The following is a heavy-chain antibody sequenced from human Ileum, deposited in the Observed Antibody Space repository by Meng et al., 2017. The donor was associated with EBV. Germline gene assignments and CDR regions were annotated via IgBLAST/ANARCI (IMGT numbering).Heavy chain of an antibody. CDR3: EKEEVSRRFDY. J-gene: IGHJ4*02. CDR1: GSSCSDYG. CDR2: ITYDGSTK. V-gene: IGHV3-30*18. D-gene: IGHD5/OR15-5a*01. Sequence: AQGVGSGGGVGQPWQSLTLSCAGTGSSCSDYGMDWVRRAPGKGLEWVAVITYDGSTKDYVDSVKGRFTRSRDNSKSTQYLQMNSLRDEDTAVYYCEKEEVSRRFDYWGQGTLVTVSS.